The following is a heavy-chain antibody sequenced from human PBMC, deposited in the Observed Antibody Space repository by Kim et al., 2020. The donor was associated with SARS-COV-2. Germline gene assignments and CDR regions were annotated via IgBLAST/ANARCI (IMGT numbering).Heavy chain of an antibody. CDR2: IYYSGST. V-gene: IGHV4-59*01. D-gene: IGHD6-13*01. CDR1: GGSISSYY. J-gene: IGHJ5*02. CDR3: ARKKGPYLAHIAAAGGFDP. Sequence: SETLSLTCTVSGGSISSYYWSWIRQPPGKGLEWIGYIYYSGSTNYNPSLKSRVTISVDTSKNQFSLKLSSVTAADTAVYYCARKKGPYLAHIAAAGGFDPWGQGTLVTVSS.